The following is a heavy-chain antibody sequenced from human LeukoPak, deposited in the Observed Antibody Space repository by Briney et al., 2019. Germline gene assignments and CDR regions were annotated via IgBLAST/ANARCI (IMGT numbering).Heavy chain of an antibody. D-gene: IGHD3-3*01. J-gene: IGHJ4*02. Sequence: GGSLRLSCAASGFTFDDYAMHWVRQAPGKGLEWVSGISWNSGSIGYADSVKGRFTISRDNAKNSLYLQMNSLRAEDTALYYCAKARGGYYRGIDYWGRGTLATVSS. CDR1: GFTFDDYA. CDR2: ISWNSGSI. CDR3: AKARGGYYRGIDY. V-gene: IGHV3-9*01.